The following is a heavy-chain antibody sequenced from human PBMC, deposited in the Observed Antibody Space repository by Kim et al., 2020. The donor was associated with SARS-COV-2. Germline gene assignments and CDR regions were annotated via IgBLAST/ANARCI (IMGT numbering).Heavy chain of an antibody. V-gene: IGHV3-23*01. J-gene: IGHJ3*02. CDR2: ISSSGGCT. D-gene: IGHD2-21*01. Sequence: GGSLRLSCAASGFTFSSFAMNWVRQAPGKGLEWVSGISSSGGCTNYADSVKGRFTFSRDNAKNTLYLQMNSLRAEDTAVYYCAIDCYCDNSGTGASDMWGPGAMV. CDR1: GFTFSSFA. CDR3: AIDCYCDNSGTGASDM.